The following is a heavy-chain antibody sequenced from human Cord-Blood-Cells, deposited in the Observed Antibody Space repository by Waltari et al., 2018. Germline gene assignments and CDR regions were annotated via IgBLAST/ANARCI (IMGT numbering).Heavy chain of an antibody. CDR1: GFTFSSYW. CDR3: ARDLSDSVVPALLMDY. CDR2: IKQDGSEK. Sequence: EVQLVESGGGLVQPGGSLRLSCAASGFTFSSYWMSWVRQAPGKGLGVVDNIKQDGSEKYYGDSVKGRFTISRDNAKNSLYLQMNSLRAEDTAVYYCARDLSDSVVPALLMDYWGQGTLVTVSS. D-gene: IGHD2-2*01. J-gene: IGHJ4*02. V-gene: IGHV3-7*01.